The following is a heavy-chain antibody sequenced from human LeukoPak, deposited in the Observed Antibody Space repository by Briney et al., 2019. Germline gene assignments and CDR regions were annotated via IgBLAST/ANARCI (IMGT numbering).Heavy chain of an antibody. CDR3: ARDGDYGGFDY. CDR2: IYTSGST. CDR1: GGSISSGSYY. Sequence: SETLSLTCTVSGGSISSGSYYWSWVRQPAGKGLEWIGRIYTSGSTNYNPSLKRRVTISVDTSKNQFSLKLSSVTAADTAVYYCARDGDYGGFDYWGQGTLVTVSS. D-gene: IGHD4-17*01. V-gene: IGHV4-61*02. J-gene: IGHJ4*02.